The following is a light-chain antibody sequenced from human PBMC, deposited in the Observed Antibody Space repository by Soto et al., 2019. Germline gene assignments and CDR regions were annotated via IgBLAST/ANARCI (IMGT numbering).Light chain of an antibody. J-gene: IGKJ4*01. CDR3: QQLRSYPST. CDR1: QSVSSSY. CDR2: GAS. V-gene: IGKV3-20*01. Sequence: EIVLTQSPGTLSLSPGERATLSCRASQSVSSSYLAWYQQKPGQPPRLLIYGASTRATGVPGRFSGSGSGTEFTLTISSLQAEDFASYYCQQLRSYPSTFGGGTKVDI.